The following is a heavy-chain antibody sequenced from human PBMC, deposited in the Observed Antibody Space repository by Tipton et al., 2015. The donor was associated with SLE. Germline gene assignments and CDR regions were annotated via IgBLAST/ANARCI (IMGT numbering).Heavy chain of an antibody. CDR1: GYTFTTYA. CDR2: IDPGNGNP. D-gene: IGHD4-11*01. Sequence: QLVQSGAEVKKPGASVKLSCKPSGYTFTTYAIHWVRQAPGQSLEWMGWIDPGNGNPKYSQKFQGRVTITRDTSANTAYMELSSLRSEDTALYYCVRNGYSNYFEYWSQGTLVSVSA. V-gene: IGHV1-3*01. CDR3: VRNGYSNYFEY. J-gene: IGHJ4*02.